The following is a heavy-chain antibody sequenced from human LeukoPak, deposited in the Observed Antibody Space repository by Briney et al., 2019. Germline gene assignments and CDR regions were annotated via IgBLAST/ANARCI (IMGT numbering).Heavy chain of an antibody. CDR2: NNGDGSTT. J-gene: IGHJ3*01. Sequence: PGGSLRLSCAASGFSFRSCWMHWVRQAPGRELVWVSRNNGDGSTTNYADSVRGRFTISRDNAKNTLYLQMNSLRADDSAVYFCASLVGGYYPPVEAFDVWGQGTMVTVSS. D-gene: IGHD3-3*01. CDR3: ASLVGGYYPPVEAFDV. CDR1: GFSFRSCW. V-gene: IGHV3-74*01.